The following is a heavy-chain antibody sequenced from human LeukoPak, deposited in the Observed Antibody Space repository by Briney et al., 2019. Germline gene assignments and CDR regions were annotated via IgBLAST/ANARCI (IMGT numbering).Heavy chain of an antibody. CDR3: ARDAGNSGYGCDL. V-gene: IGHV3-48*01. Sequence: GGSLRLSCAASGFIFSQYGMNWVRQAPGKGLEWVSHIRSSSETFYADSVKGRFTISRDNARNSLYLQMNNLRGEDTAIYYCARDAGNSGYGCDLWGQGTLVTVSS. J-gene: IGHJ5*02. CDR1: GFIFSQYG. CDR2: IRSSSET. D-gene: IGHD5-12*01.